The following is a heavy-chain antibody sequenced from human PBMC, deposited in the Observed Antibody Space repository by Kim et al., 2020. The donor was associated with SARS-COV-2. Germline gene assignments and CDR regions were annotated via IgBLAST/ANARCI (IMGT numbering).Heavy chain of an antibody. CDR3: AKDMRGSSGRPARGRYG. CDR2: ITGDDVTT. CDR1: GFTFDDYA. V-gene: IGHV3-43*02. J-gene: IGHJ6*01. Sequence: WGSLRLSCAASGFTFDDYAMHWVRQPPGKGLEWVSLITGDDVTTFYADSVKGRFTISRDNSKNSLYLQMNSLRTEDTALYYCAKDMRGSSGRPARGRYG. D-gene: IGHD3-16*01.